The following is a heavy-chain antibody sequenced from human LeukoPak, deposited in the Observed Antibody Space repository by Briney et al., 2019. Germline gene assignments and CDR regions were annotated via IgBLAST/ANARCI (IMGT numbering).Heavy chain of an antibody. CDR1: GYTFNSYY. J-gene: IGHJ4*02. CDR3: ARESYGEEDN. V-gene: IGHV1-46*02. D-gene: IGHD4-17*01. CDR2: INPSGGST. Sequence: ASVKLSCRASGYTFNSYYMHWVRQAPGQGLEWMGIINPSGGSTSYAQKFQGRVTMTRDTSTSTVYMELSSLRSEDTAVYYCARESYGEEDNWGQGTLVTVSS.